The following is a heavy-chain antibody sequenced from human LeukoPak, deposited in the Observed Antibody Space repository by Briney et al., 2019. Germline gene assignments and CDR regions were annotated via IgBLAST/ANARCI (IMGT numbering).Heavy chain of an antibody. V-gene: IGHV4-30-2*01. Sequence: SETLSLTCTVSGGSISSGGYYWSWIRQPPGKGLEWIGYIYHSGSTYYNPSLKSRVTISVDRSKNQFSLKLSTVTAADTAVYYCARVEWELHWFDPWGQGTLVTVSS. CDR1: GGSISSGGYY. D-gene: IGHD1-26*01. J-gene: IGHJ5*02. CDR2: IYHSGST. CDR3: ARVEWELHWFDP.